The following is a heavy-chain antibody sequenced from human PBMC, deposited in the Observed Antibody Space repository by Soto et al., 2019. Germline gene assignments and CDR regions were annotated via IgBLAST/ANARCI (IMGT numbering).Heavy chain of an antibody. CDR1: GGYISSYD. D-gene: IGHD1-26*01. CDR2: IYYSGST. J-gene: IGHJ3*02. Sequence: ASETLSLSWRVSGGYISSYDVSWILQPPGKGLEWIGYIYYSGSTNYNPSLKSRVTISVDTSKNQFSLKLSSVTAADTAVYYCASCSVGATDAFDIWGQGTMVTVSS. V-gene: IGHV4-59*01. CDR3: ASCSVGATDAFDI.